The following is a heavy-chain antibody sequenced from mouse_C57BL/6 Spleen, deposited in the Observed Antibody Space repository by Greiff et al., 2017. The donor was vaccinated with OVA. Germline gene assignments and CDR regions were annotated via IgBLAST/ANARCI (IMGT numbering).Heavy chain of an antibody. J-gene: IGHJ2*01. CDR3: VYYGNYGYFDY. D-gene: IGHD2-1*01. CDR2: IYPRSGNT. Sequence: QVHVKQSGAELARPGASVKLSCKASGYTFTSYGISWVKQRTGQGLEWIGEIYPRSGNTYYNEKFKGKATLTADKSSSTAYMELRSLTSEDSAVYFCVYYGNYGYFDYWGQGTTLTVSS. CDR1: GYTFTSYG. V-gene: IGHV1-81*01.